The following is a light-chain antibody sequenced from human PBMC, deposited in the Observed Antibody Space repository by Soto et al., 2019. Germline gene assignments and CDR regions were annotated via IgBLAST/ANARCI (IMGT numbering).Light chain of an antibody. CDR1: QSISNW. J-gene: IGKJ1*01. CDR3: QQYNTYWT. CDR2: DVS. V-gene: IGKV1-5*01. Sequence: DLQMTQSPSTLSASVGDRVTITCRASQSISNWLAWYQQKPGKAPKLLIYDVSSLESGVPSRFSGSGSGTEFTLTISSLQPDDFASYYCQQYNTYWTFGQGTKVDIK.